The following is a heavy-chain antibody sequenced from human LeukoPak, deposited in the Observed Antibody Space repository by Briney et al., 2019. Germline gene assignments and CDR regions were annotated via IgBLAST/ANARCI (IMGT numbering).Heavy chain of an antibody. CDR1: GFSFSTYA. CDR2: MGSGSRYI. CDR3: ARDRPTGASRVFVVQ. V-gene: IGHV3-21*06. J-gene: IGHJ4*02. D-gene: IGHD2-15*01. Sequence: PGGSLRLSCTASGFSFSTYAMTWVRQAPGKGLEWISSMGSGSRYIYYADSVRGRFTISRDNTKNSLYLLMNNLRAEDTAIYYCARDRPTGASRVFVVQWGQGTPVTVSS.